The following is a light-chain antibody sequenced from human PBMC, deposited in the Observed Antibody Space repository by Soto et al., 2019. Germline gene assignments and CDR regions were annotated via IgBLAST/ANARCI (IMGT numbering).Light chain of an antibody. J-gene: IGKJ2*01. CDR2: VAS. V-gene: IGKV1-39*01. CDR3: PQRYSIPYT. CDR1: QNINNY. Sequence: DIQMTQSPSSLSASVGDRVTITCRASQNINNYLNWYQHKPGKAPKLLIYVASTLQSGVPSRISGSGSGTDVILTIGNLQPDDFATCYCPQRYSIPYTFSQGTKMEIK.